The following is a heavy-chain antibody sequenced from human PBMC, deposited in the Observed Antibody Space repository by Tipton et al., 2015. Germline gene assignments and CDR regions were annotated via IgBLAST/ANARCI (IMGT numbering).Heavy chain of an antibody. CDR3: ARGDWGELGATRYSDD. Sequence: SLRLSCAAPGFTFRNYWMTWVRQAPGKGLEWVSGISWNSGTIDYADSVKGRFTISRDNAKNSLYLQMNDLRPEDTAFYYCARGDWGELGATRYSDDRGQGTLVTVSA. V-gene: IGHV3-9*01. CDR1: GFTFRNYW. D-gene: IGHD7-27*01. CDR2: ISWNSGTI. J-gene: IGHJ4*02.